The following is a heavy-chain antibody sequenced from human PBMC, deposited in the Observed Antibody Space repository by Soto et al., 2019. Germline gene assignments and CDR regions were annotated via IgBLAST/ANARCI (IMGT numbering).Heavy chain of an antibody. J-gene: IGHJ2*01. CDR2: IIPILGIA. Sequence: QVQLVQSGAEVKKPGSSVKVSCKASGGTFSSYTISWVRQAPGQGLEWMGRIIPILGIANYAQKFQGRVTITPNNXXSXPXXELRRLRSEDTAVYYCAREGSGPPAGTFPHWYFDLWGRGTLVPVSS. CDR1: GGTFSSYT. CDR3: AREGSGPPAGTFPHWYFDL. V-gene: IGHV1-69*08. D-gene: IGHD6-13*01.